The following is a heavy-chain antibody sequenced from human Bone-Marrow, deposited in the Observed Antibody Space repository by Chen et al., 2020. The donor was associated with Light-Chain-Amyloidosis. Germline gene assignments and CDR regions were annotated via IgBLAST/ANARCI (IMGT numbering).Heavy chain of an antibody. CDR3: AREAYSGHYFDY. V-gene: IGHV4-61*01. Sequence: QLQESGPGVVKPSGTLSLTCTVSGDSVSSVPYYWTWIRQPPGKELEWIGYVDYSGRTKYNPSLNSLKSRVTISADTSKNQCSLTVSSVTAADTAVYYCAREAYSGHYFDYWGQGTLVTVSS. CDR2: VDYSGRT. CDR1: GDSVSSVPYY. D-gene: IGHD1-26*01. J-gene: IGHJ4*02.